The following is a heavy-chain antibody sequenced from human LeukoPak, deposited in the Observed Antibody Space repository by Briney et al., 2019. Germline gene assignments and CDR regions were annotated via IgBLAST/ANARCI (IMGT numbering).Heavy chain of an antibody. D-gene: IGHD6-13*01. Sequence: LPGGSLRLSCAASGFTFSSYSMHWVRQTPGKGLEWVATISYDGSNENYADAVKGRFTISRDNSKSTLYLQMNSLRAEDTAVYYCAKAPGIAAAGRMDVWGQGTTVTVSS. J-gene: IGHJ6*02. CDR3: AKAPGIAAAGRMDV. CDR2: ISYDGSNE. V-gene: IGHV3-30*04. CDR1: GFTFSSYS.